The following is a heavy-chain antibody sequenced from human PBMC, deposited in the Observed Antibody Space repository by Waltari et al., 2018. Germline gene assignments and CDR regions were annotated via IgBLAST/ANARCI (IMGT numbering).Heavy chain of an antibody. V-gene: IGHV3-64*01. CDR2: ISSNGGDT. Sequence: VPLVESGGGLVQPGGSLRLSCVASGFTFSSYALHWVRQAQGKGLEYVSAISSNGGDTYYANAVKGRFSISRDNSRNTLYLQMGSLRAEDMAVDYCARDGSDYSSGSCYDYWGQGTLVTVSS. CDR3: ARDGSDYSSGSCYDY. J-gene: IGHJ4*02. D-gene: IGHD3-10*01. CDR1: GFTFSSYA.